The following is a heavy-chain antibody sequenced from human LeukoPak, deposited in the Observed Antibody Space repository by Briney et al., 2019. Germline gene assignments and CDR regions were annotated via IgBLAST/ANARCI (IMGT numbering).Heavy chain of an antibody. CDR3: AKNSGGYGGYYYYYMDV. CDR1: GRSISSYY. Sequence: PEPLSLTCTLSGRSISSYYWSWIRPPPERGLEWIGYIFYSGSTNYNPSLKSRVTISVDTSKKQFCLKLSSVTAADTGVYYCAKNSGGYGGYYYYYMDVWGKGTTVTVSS. V-gene: IGHV4-59*01. J-gene: IGHJ6*03. CDR2: IFYSGST. D-gene: IGHD1-26*01.